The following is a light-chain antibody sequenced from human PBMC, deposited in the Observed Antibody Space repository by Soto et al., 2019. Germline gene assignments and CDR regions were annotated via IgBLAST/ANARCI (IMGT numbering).Light chain of an antibody. Sequence: DVQMTQSPSTLSASVGDRVTITCRASQTIYDWLAWFQQKPGKAPKLLIYKASNLESGVTSTFSGSASGTEFTLTISSLQPDDFATYYCQQYFDYSWTFGQGTKVDIK. CDR2: KAS. V-gene: IGKV1-5*03. J-gene: IGKJ1*01. CDR3: QQYFDYSWT. CDR1: QTIYDW.